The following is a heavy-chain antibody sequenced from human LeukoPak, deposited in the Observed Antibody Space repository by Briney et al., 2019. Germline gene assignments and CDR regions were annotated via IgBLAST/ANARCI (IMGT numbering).Heavy chain of an antibody. CDR3: ARERAYYDILPRWFDP. V-gene: IGHV4-39*07. CDR2: IYYSGTT. J-gene: IGHJ5*02. Sequence: SETLSLTCTVSGGSISSSSYFWGWIRQPPGKGLEWIGTIYYSGTTYFNPSLKSQVTISIDTSKNQFSLKLSSVTAADTAVYYCARERAYYDILPRWFDPWGQGPWSPSPQ. CDR1: GGSISSSSYF. D-gene: IGHD3-9*01.